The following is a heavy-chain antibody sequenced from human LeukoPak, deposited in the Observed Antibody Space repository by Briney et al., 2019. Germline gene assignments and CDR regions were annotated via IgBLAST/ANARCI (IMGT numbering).Heavy chain of an antibody. D-gene: IGHD3-22*01. CDR1: GFTFSSYA. J-gene: IGHJ4*02. CDR2: IWYDGSNK. V-gene: IGHV3-33*01. Sequence: GGSLKLSCAASGFTFSSYAMYWVRQAPGKGLEWVTNIWYDGSNKYYADSVKGRFTISRDNSKNTLYLQMNSLRAEDTAVYYCARGLFNYDNSGLNYWGQGTRVTVSS. CDR3: ARGLFNYDNSGLNY.